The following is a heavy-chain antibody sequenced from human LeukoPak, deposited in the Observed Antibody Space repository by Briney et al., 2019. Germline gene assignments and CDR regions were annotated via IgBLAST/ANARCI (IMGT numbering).Heavy chain of an antibody. CDR1: GYTFTGYY. J-gene: IGHJ4*02. CDR2: INPNSGGT. Sequence: GASVKVSCKASGYTFTGYYMHWVRQAPGQGLEWMGWINPNSGGTNYAQKFQGRVTMTRDTSISTAYMELSRLRSDDTAVYYCARVRVRGVIWRAFDYWGQGTLVTVSS. D-gene: IGHD3-10*01. V-gene: IGHV1-2*02. CDR3: ARVRVRGVIWRAFDY.